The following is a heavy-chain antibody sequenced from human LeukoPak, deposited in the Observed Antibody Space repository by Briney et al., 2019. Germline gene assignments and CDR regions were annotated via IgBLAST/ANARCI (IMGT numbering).Heavy chain of an antibody. Sequence: GGSLRLSSEASGFTSSNTWMTGGRQTPRGRLDWGFRIKSTTDGGTTDYAAPVKGRFNITRHDSKTTLSLQMNSLKTEDRAVYYCKTAVRGLLAHDLWGQGTL. J-gene: IGHJ5*02. V-gene: IGHV3-15*01. CDR2: IKSTTDGGTT. CDR1: GFTSSNTW. CDR3: KTAVRGLLAHDL. D-gene: IGHD3-10*01.